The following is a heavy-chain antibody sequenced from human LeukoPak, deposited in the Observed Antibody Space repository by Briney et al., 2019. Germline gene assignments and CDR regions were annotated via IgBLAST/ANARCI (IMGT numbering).Heavy chain of an antibody. D-gene: IGHD4-17*01. V-gene: IGHV3-30*18. J-gene: IGHJ6*02. CDR1: GFTFSSYG. CDR3: ANGNTVTPHYYYYYGMDV. CDR2: ISYDGSNK. Sequence: PGRSLRLSCAASGFTFSSYGMHWVRQAPGKGLEWVAVISYDGSNKYYADSVKGRFTISRDNSKNTLYLQMNSLRAEDTAVYYCANGNTVTPHYYYYYGMDVWGQGTTVTVS.